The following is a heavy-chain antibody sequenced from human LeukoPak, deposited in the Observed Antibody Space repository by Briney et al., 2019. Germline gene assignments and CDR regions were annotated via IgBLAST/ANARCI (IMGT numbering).Heavy chain of an antibody. CDR3: ARDYGDYSFDY. V-gene: IGHV3-53*01. Sequence: GGSLRLSCAASGFTFSSYWMHWVRQAPGKGLEWVSVIYSGGSTYYADSVKGRFTISRDNSKNTLYLQMNSLRAEDTAVYYCARDYGDYSFDYWGQGTLVTVSS. D-gene: IGHD4-17*01. J-gene: IGHJ4*02. CDR1: GFTFSSYW. CDR2: IYSGGST.